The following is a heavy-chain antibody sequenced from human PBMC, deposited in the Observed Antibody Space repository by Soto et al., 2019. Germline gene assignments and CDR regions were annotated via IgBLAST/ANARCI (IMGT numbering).Heavy chain of an antibody. V-gene: IGHV1-46*01. D-gene: IGHD3-22*01. CDR1: GYTLIMYY. J-gene: IGHJ4*02. Sequence: ASVEVSCKASGYTLIMYYIHWMRQAPGQGLEWMGLINPSGGSTTYAQKFQGRVTMTRDTSTSTVYMDLSNLRSEDTAVYYCARSPYSSGYYYAIDYWGQGTQVTVSS. CDR3: ARSPYSSGYYYAIDY. CDR2: INPSGGST.